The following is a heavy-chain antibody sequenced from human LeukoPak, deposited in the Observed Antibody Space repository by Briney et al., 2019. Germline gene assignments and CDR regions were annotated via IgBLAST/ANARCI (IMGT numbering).Heavy chain of an antibody. Sequence: GASVKVSCKASGGTFSSYAISWVRQAPGQGLEWMGRIIPILGIANYAQKFQGRVTITADKSTSTAYMELSSLRSEDTAVYYCARTSIAAAGPYYYYYGMDVWGQGTTVTVSS. CDR1: GGTFSSYA. CDR2: IIPILGIA. CDR3: ARTSIAAAGPYYYYYGMDV. D-gene: IGHD6-13*01. J-gene: IGHJ6*02. V-gene: IGHV1-69*04.